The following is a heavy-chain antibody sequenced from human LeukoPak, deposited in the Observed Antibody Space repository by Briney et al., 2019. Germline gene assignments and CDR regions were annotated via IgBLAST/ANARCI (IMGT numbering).Heavy chain of an antibody. V-gene: IGHV3-48*02. CDR3: ATEKAFAFDI. Sequence: GGSLRLSCAASGFTFTTYSMNWVRQAPGKGLQWVSYISITRRTTNYADSVKGRFTTSRDSAKNSLYLQMNSLRDEDTAVYYCATEKAFAFDIWGQGTVVTVSS. CDR2: ISITRRTT. J-gene: IGHJ3*02. CDR1: GFTFTTYS.